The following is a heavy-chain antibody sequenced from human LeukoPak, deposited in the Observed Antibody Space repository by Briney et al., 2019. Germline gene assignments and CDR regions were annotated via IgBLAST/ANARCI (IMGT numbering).Heavy chain of an antibody. CDR2: ISSSSSYI. V-gene: IGHV3-21*01. J-gene: IGHJ4*02. Sequence: PGGSLRLSCAASGFTVSSNYMSWVRQAPGKGLEWVSSISSSSSYIYYADSVKGRFTISRDNAKNSLYLQMHSLRAEDTAVYYCASGILWGQGTLVTVSS. CDR1: GFTVSSNY. D-gene: IGHD3-10*01. CDR3: ASGIL.